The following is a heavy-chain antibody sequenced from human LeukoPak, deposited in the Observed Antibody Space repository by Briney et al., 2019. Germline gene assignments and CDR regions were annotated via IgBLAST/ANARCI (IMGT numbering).Heavy chain of an antibody. CDR1: GFTFNTYA. CDR2: IQYDGNAK. CDR3: VSHPRGYGVFQN. V-gene: IGHV3-30*02. J-gene: IGHJ3*01. Sequence: GGTLRLSCAASGFTFNTYAMHWVRQAPGKGLEWVAFIQYDGNAKHYADSVTGRFTISRDISTNTLYLQMNSLRAEDTADYYCVSHPRGYGVFQNCGQGTMFTVSS. D-gene: IGHD5-12*01.